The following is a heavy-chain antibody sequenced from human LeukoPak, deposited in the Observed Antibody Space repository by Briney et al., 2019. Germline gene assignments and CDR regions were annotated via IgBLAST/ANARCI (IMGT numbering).Heavy chain of an antibody. CDR1: GFTFSSYG. D-gene: IGHD1-7*01. CDR3: ARGPSITGTTPYYYYMDV. V-gene: IGHV3-33*01. Sequence: GGSLRLSCAASGFTFSSYGMHWVRQAPGKGLEWVAVIWYDGSNKYYADSVKGRFTISRDNSRNTLYLQMNSLRAVDTAVYYCARGPSITGTTPYYYYMDVWGKGTTVTVSS. J-gene: IGHJ6*03. CDR2: IWYDGSNK.